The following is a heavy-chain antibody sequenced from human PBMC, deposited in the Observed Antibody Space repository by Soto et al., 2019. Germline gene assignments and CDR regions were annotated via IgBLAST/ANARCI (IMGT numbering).Heavy chain of an antibody. CDR2: IYYSGNT. CDR3: AGGSSCGPPRLGY. D-gene: IGHD2-2*01. Sequence: QVQLQESGPGLVKPSETLSLNCTVSGGPISSYYWSWIRQSPGNGLEWLGYIYYSGNTNYNPSLKSSVTISVDTSKSQFSLELSSVTASDTAVYYCAGGSSCGPPRLGYWCQGTLVSVSS. V-gene: IGHV4-59*01. J-gene: IGHJ4*02. CDR1: GGPISSYY.